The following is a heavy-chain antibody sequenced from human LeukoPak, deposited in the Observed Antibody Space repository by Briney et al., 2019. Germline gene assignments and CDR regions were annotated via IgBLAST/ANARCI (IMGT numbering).Heavy chain of an antibody. J-gene: IGHJ3*02. CDR1: GGSISNYY. CDR2: IENSGSS. Sequence: SETLSLTCTVSGGSISNYYWSWIRQPPGTGLEWIGYIENSGSSDYNPSLQRRVTISVDTSKKQVSLTLSSVTAADTAVYYCARVEQQLVDAFDIWGQGTMVTVSS. CDR3: ARVEQQLVDAFDI. D-gene: IGHD6-13*01. V-gene: IGHV4-59*12.